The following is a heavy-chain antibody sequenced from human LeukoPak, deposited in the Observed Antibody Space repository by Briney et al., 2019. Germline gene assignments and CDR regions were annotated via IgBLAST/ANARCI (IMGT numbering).Heavy chain of an antibody. J-gene: IGHJ4*02. D-gene: IGHD6-19*01. V-gene: IGHV4-61*02. CDR3: ARGLGQWLGY. CDR2: IYTSGST. CDR1: GGSISSGSYY. Sequence: PSQTLSLTCTVSGGSISSGSYYWSWIRQPAGKGLEWVGRIYTSGSTNYNPSLKSRVTISVDTSKNQFSLKLSPVTAADTAVYYCARGLGQWLGYWGQGTLVTVSS.